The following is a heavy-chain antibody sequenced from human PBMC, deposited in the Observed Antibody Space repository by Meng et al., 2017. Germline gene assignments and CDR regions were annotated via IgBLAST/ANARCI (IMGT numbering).Heavy chain of an antibody. CDR2: IDWDADK. V-gene: IGHV2-70*04. CDR3: ARIRDGHYFDY. J-gene: IGHJ4*02. CDR1: GFSLSTSGMR. Sequence: SGPTLVKPTQTLTLTCTFSGFSLSTSGMRVSWIRQPPGKALEWLARIDWDADKFYSTSIKTRLTISMDTSKNQVVLTMTNMDPVDTGTYYCARIRDGHYFDYWGQGTPVTVSS.